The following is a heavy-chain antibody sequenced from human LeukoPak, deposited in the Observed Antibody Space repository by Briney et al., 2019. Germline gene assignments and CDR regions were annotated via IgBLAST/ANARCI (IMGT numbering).Heavy chain of an antibody. CDR3: ARDLAAAGSDAFDI. V-gene: IGHV1-8*01. J-gene: IGHJ3*02. CDR2: MNSNSGNT. CDR1: GYTFTSYD. Sequence: GASVKVSCKASGYTFTSYDINWVRQATGQGLEWMGWMNSNSGNTGYAQKFQGSVTMTRDTSISTAYMDLNRLISDDTAVYYCARDLAAAGSDAFDIWGQGTMVTISS. D-gene: IGHD6-13*01.